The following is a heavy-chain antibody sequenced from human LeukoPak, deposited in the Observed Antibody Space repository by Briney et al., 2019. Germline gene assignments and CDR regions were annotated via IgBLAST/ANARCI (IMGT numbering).Heavy chain of an antibody. J-gene: IGHJ5*02. Sequence: SVKVSCKTSGGTFTSYAITWVRQAPGQGLEWMGKIIPISGTTNYAQKFQGRVTFTADESTSTAYMELSSLRSENTALYYCARKLRLGGNWFDAWGQGTLVTVSS. CDR3: ARKLRLGGNWFDA. CDR1: GGTFTSYA. CDR2: IIPISGTT. D-gene: IGHD1-26*01. V-gene: IGHV1-69*13.